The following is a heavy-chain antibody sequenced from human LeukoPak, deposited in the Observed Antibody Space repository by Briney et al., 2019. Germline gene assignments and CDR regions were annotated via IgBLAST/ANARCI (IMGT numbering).Heavy chain of an antibody. CDR2: INHSGST. CDR3: ARGRVTYYDFWRSPFDY. V-gene: IGHV4-34*01. D-gene: IGHD3-3*01. J-gene: IGHJ4*02. Sequence: SKTLSLTCAVYGGSFSGYYWSWIRQPPGKGLEWIGEINHSGSTNYNPSLKSRVTISVDTSKNQFSLKLSSVTAADTAVYYCARGRVTYYDFWRSPFDYWGQGTLVTVSS. CDR1: GGSFSGYY.